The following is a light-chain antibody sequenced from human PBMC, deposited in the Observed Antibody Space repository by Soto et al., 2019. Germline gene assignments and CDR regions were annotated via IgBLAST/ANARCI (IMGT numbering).Light chain of an antibody. Sequence: EIVLTQSPGTLSLSPGERATLSCRASQSVSSNYLAWYQQKPGQAPMLLIYGASSRATGIPDRFSGSGSGTDFSLTISRLEPEDFAVYTCQQYDSSLITFGQGTRLEIK. V-gene: IGKV3-20*01. J-gene: IGKJ5*01. CDR1: QSVSSNY. CDR3: QQYDSSLIT. CDR2: GAS.